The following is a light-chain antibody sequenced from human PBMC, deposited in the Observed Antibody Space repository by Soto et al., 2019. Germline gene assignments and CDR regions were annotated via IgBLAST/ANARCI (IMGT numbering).Light chain of an antibody. V-gene: IGKV3-20*01. Sequence: DIVLTQSPGSLSLSPRERATLSCRASQSVTSSHLAWYQQKPGQAPRLLIYGASRRDTGIPYTFSGSGSGTDFTLTISRLEPEDSAMYYCQQYGSSTYTFGQGTKVEIK. CDR1: QSVTSSH. CDR2: GAS. J-gene: IGKJ2*01. CDR3: QQYGSSTYT.